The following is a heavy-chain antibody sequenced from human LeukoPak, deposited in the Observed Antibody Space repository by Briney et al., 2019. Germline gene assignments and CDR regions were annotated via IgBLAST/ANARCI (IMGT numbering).Heavy chain of an antibody. CDR2: IYYSGST. Sequence: PSETLSLTCTVSGGSISCFYWSWIRQPPGKGLEWIGYIYYSGSTNYNPSLKSRVTISVDTSKNQFSLKLSSVTAADTAVYYCARDKCGGDCSTFDIWGQGTMVTVSS. V-gene: IGHV4-59*01. J-gene: IGHJ3*02. CDR3: ARDKCGGDCSTFDI. D-gene: IGHD2-21*02. CDR1: GGSISCFY.